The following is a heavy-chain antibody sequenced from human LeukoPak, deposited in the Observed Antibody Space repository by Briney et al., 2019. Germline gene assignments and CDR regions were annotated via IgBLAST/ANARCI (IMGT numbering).Heavy chain of an antibody. D-gene: IGHD3-22*01. CDR2: INPNSGGT. CDR3: ARVPYYYDSSGYYLY. CDR1: GYTFTGYY. V-gene: IGHV1-2*02. J-gene: IGHJ4*02. Sequence: GASVKVSCKASGYTFTGYYMHWVRQAPGQGLEWMGLINPNSGGTNYAQKFQGRVTMTRDTSISTAYMELSRLRSDDTDVYYCARVPYYYDSSGYYLYWGQGTLVTVSS.